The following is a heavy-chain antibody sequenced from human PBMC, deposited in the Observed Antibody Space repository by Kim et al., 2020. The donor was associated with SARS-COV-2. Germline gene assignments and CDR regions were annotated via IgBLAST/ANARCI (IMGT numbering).Heavy chain of an antibody. CDR2: ISFDGSNK. D-gene: IGHD2-2*01. CDR1: GFTLENYG. CDR3: ARDGHYCTSSRCPTASNLVNNFDL. J-gene: IGHJ5*02. Sequence: GGSRRLSCAASGFTLENYGIHWVRQAPGKGLEWVAVISFDGSNKFYVDSVKGRFTISRDDPRHTVYLQTSSLRVEDTAVYFCARDGHYCTSSRCPTASNLVNNFDLWGQGTLVSVSS. V-gene: IGHV3-30*03.